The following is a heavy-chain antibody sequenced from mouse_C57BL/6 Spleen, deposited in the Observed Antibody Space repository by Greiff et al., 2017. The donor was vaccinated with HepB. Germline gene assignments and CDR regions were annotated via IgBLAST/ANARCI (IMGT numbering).Heavy chain of an antibody. J-gene: IGHJ4*01. CDR3: AFPGSSYDAMDY. D-gene: IGHD1-1*01. CDR2: ISYDGSN. V-gene: IGHV3-6*01. CDR1: GYSITSGYY. Sequence: DVQLQESGPGLVKPSQSLSLTCSVTGYSITSGYYWNRIRQFPGNKLEWMGYISYDGSNNYNPSLKNRISITRDTSKNQFFLKLNSVTTEDTATYYCAFPGSSYDAMDYWGQGTSVTVSS.